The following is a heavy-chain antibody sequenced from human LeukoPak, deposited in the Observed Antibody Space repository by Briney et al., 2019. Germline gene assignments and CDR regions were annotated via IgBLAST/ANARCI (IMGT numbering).Heavy chain of an antibody. CDR1: GGSFSGYY. J-gene: IGHJ3*02. V-gene: IGHV4-34*01. CDR3: ARGRPKKLLWFGEPPAGCAFDI. D-gene: IGHD3-10*01. Sequence: KPSETLSLTCAVYGGSFSGYYWSWIRQPPGKGLEWIGEINHSGSTNYNPSLKSRVTISVDTSKNQFSLKLSSVTAADTAVYYCARGRPKKLLWFGEPPAGCAFDIWGQGTMVTVSS. CDR2: INHSGST.